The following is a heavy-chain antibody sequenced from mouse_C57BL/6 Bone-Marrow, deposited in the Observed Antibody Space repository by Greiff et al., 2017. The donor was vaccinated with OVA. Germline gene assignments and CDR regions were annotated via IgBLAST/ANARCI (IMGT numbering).Heavy chain of an antibody. CDR2: IYPRDGST. D-gene: IGHD2-1*01. V-gene: IGHV1-85*01. CDR1: GYTFTSYD. CDR3: AGYCGNAWFAY. J-gene: IGHJ3*01. Sequence: VQLQQSGPELVKPGASVKLSCKASGYTFTSYDINWVKQRPGQGLEWIGWIYPRDGSTKYNEKFKGKATLTVDTASSTAYMELHSLTSEDSAVYFCAGYCGNAWFAYWGQGTLVTVSA.